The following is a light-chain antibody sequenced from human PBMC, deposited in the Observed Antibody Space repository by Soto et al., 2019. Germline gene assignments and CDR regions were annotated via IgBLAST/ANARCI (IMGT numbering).Light chain of an antibody. CDR3: QQRSNSPWT. CDR2: DSS. J-gene: IGKJ1*01. CDR1: QSVSSY. V-gene: IGKV3-11*01. Sequence: EIVLTQSPATLSLSPGERATLSCRASQSVSSYLAWYQQKPGQAPRLLIYDSSNRATGIPARFSRSGSGTEDPLTTNSLEHEAFAVYYCQQRSNSPWTFGQGTQVEIK.